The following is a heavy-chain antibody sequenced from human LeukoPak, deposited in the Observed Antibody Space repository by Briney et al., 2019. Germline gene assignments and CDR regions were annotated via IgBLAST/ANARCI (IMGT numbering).Heavy chain of an antibody. CDR2: THHSGNT. Sequence: SQTLSLTCIVSGDSDSGYYWNWIRQPPGKGLEWIGYTHHSGNTLYNPSLKSRVTTSVDTSKNQFSLSLSSVTAADTAEYYCASHMQAMVRGVIMPPYYYYGMDVWGQGTTVTVSS. CDR1: GDSDSGYY. D-gene: IGHD3-10*01. J-gene: IGHJ6*02. CDR3: ASHMQAMVRGVIMPPYYYYGMDV. V-gene: IGHV4-59*08.